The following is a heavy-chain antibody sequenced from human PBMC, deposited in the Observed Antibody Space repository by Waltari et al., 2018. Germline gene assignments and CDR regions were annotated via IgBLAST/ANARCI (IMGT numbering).Heavy chain of an antibody. V-gene: IGHV4-59*01. CDR2: IYYRGST. CDR1: GGSISSYY. Sequence: QVQLQESGPGLVKPSETLSLTCTVSGGSISSYYWSWIRQPPGKGLEWIGYIYYRGSTNYNPSLKSRVTISVDTSKNQFSLKLSSVTAADTAVYYCARSYYDFWSGYFDYWGQGTLVTVSS. CDR3: ARSYYDFWSGYFDY. D-gene: IGHD3-3*01. J-gene: IGHJ4*02.